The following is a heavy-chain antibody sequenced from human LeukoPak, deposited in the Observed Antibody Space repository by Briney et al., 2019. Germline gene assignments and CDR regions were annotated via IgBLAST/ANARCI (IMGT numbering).Heavy chain of an antibody. J-gene: IGHJ5*02. CDR3: ATAHFHYDSSGYYYP. V-gene: IGHV1-24*01. D-gene: IGHD3-22*01. CDR1: GYTLPELS. Sequence: GASVKVFCEVSGYTLPELSMHWVRDAPGKGLEWMGGFDPEDGETIYAQKFQGRVTMTEDTSTDTAYMELSSLRSQDTAVYYWATAHFHYDSSGYYYPWGQGTLVTVSS. CDR2: FDPEDGET.